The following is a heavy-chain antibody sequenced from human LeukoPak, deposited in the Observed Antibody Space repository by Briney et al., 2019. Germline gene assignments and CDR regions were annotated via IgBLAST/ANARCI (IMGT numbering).Heavy chain of an antibody. CDR1: GFTFSSYG. Sequence: GGSLRLSCAASGFTFSSYGMSWVRQAPGKGLEWVAVIRDDGSNKYYADSVKGRFTISRDNSKNTLYLQMNSLRAEDTALYYCARGTLAGDYVYYFDYWGQGTLVTVSS. V-gene: IGHV3-33*01. J-gene: IGHJ4*02. CDR2: IRDDGSNK. D-gene: IGHD4-17*01. CDR3: ARGTLAGDYVYYFDY.